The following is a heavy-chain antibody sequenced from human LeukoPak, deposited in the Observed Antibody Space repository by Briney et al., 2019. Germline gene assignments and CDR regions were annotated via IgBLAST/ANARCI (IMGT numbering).Heavy chain of an antibody. CDR2: ISGSGVST. CDR3: AKRRGSGSYYNIDY. D-gene: IGHD3-10*01. V-gene: IGHV3-23*01. J-gene: IGHJ4*02. CDR1: GFTFSGHD. Sequence: GGSLRLSCAASGFTFSGHDMTWVRQAPGKGLEWVSDISGSGVSTYYADSVKGRFTISRDNSKSTLYLQMNSLRADDTAVYYCAKRRGSGSYYNIDYWGQGTLVTVSS.